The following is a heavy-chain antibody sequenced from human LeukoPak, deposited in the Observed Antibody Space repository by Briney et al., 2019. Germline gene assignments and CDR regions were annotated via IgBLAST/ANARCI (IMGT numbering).Heavy chain of an antibody. J-gene: IGHJ3*02. D-gene: IGHD6-13*01. CDR2: INQGESMI. V-gene: IGHV3-7*01. Sequence: PGGSLRLSCAASGFRFSRYWMSWVRQAPGKGLEWVASINQGESMIWYVDSVKGRFTISRDNSKNTLYLQMNSLRAEDTAMYYCARVAAAAYYDAFDIWGQGTMVTVSS. CDR1: GFRFSRYW. CDR3: ARVAAAAYYDAFDI.